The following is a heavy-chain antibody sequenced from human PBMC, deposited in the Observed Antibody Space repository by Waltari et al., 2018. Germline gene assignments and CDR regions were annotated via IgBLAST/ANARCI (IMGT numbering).Heavy chain of an antibody. J-gene: IGHJ5*02. V-gene: IGHV1-18*01. Sequence: QVQLVQSGAEVKKPGASVKVSCKASGYTFTSYGISWVRQAPGQGLEWMGWMSAYNGNTNYAQKLQGRVTMTTDTSTSTAYMELRSLRSDDTAVYYCARDYLDIVVVPAAIPNWFDPWGQGTLVTVSS. D-gene: IGHD2-2*02. CDR3: ARDYLDIVVVPAAIPNWFDP. CDR2: MSAYNGNT. CDR1: GYTFTSYG.